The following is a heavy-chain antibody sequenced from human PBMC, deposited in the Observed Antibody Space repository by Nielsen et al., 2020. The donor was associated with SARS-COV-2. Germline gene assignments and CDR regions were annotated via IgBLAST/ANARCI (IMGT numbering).Heavy chain of an antibody. CDR3: ARGFLSDAFDI. CDR1: GGSISSGGYS. V-gene: IGHV4-30-2*01. CDR2: IYHSGST. Sequence: SETLSLTCAVPGGSISSGGYSWSWIRQPPGKGLEWIGYIYHSGSTYYNPSLKSRVTISVDRSKNQFSLKLSSVTAADTAVYYCARGFLSDAFDIWGQGTMVTVSS. J-gene: IGHJ3*02. D-gene: IGHD3-10*01.